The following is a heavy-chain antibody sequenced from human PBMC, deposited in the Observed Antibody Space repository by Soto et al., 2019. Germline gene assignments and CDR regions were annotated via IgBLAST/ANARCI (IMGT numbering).Heavy chain of an antibody. CDR1: GGSFGGYY. J-gene: IGHJ6*03. CDR3: ARGSCSSTSCYGDYYYYMDV. V-gene: IGHV4-34*01. D-gene: IGHD2-2*01. CDR2: INHSGST. Sequence: SETLSLTCAVYGGSFGGYYWIWIRQPPGKGLEWIGEINHSGSTNYNPSLKSRVTISVDTSKNQFSLKLSSVTAADTAVYYCARGSCSSTSCYGDYYYYMDVWGKGTTVTVSS.